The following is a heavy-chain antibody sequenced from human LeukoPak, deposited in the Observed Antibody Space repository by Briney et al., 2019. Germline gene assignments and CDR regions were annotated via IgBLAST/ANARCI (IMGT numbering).Heavy chain of an antibody. CDR3: ASTGGFDY. CDR2: ISYDGSNK. Sequence: PGGSLRLSCAASGFTFSSYGMHWVRQAPGKGLEWVAVISYDGSNKYYADSVKGRFTISRDNSKNTLYLQMNSLRAEDTAVYYCASTGGFDYWGQETLVTVSS. J-gene: IGHJ4*02. D-gene: IGHD1-14*01. V-gene: IGHV3-30*03. CDR1: GFTFSSYG.